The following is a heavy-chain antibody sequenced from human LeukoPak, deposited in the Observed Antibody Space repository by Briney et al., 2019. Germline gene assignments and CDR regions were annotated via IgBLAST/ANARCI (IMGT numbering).Heavy chain of an antibody. CDR3: ARGILRLDPHDY. Sequence: ASVKVSCKASGYTFTGYYMHWVRQAPGQGLEWMGWINPNSGGTNYAQKFQGRVTMTRDTSISTAYMELSSLRSDDTAVYYCARGILRLDPHDYWGQGTLVTVSS. CDR1: GYTFTGYY. V-gene: IGHV1-2*02. D-gene: IGHD5/OR15-5a*01. CDR2: INPNSGGT. J-gene: IGHJ4*02.